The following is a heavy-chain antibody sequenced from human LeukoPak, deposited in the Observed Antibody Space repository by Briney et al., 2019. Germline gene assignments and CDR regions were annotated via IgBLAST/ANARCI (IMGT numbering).Heavy chain of an antibody. CDR2: ISYDGSNK. D-gene: IGHD4-23*01. CDR1: GFTFSSYG. V-gene: IGHV3-30*18. Sequence: GGSLRLSCAASGFTFSSYGMNWVRQAPGKGLEWISFISYDGSNKYYADSVQGRFTISRDIFKNTLYLQMNSLRAEDTAVYYCAKERKLLPFDCWGQGTLVTVSS. CDR3: AKERKLLPFDC. J-gene: IGHJ4*02.